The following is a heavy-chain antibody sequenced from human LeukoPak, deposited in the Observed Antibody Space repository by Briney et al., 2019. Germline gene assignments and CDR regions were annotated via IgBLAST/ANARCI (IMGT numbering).Heavy chain of an antibody. J-gene: IGHJ4*02. CDR2: IHHSGST. CDR1: GDSISGYY. CDR3: AREGYDSSGYYLDY. V-gene: IGHV4-59*01. D-gene: IGHD3-22*01. Sequence: SETLSLTCSVSGDSISGYYWSWIRQPPGKTLEWIAYIHHSGSTEYNPSPRSRVTMSVDTSKNQVSLKLSSVTAADTAMYYCAREGYDSSGYYLDYWGQGTLVTVSS.